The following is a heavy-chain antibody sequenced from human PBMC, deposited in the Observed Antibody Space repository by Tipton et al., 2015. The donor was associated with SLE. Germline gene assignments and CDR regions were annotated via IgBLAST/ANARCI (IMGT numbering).Heavy chain of an antibody. CDR2: IYYSGST. CDR3: ARGRSGYDY. D-gene: IGHD3-3*01. J-gene: IGHJ4*02. V-gene: IGHV4-61*08. Sequence: LRLSCTVSGGSISSGDYYWSWIRQPPGKGLEWIGYIYYSGSTNYNPSLKSRVTISVDTSKNQFSLKLSSVTAADTAVYYCARGRSGYDYWGQGTLVTVSS. CDR1: GGSISSGDYY.